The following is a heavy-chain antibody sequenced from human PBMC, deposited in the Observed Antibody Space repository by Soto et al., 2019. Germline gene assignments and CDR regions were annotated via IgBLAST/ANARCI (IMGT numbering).Heavy chain of an antibody. Sequence: QMQLAQSGAEVKKTGSSVKVSCKASGYTFTYRYLHWVRQAPGQALEWMGWITPFKGDTNYAQKFQDRVTITRDRSMSTAYMELSSLRSEDTAMYYCARSPWIGNSDAFDIWGQGTMVTVSS. CDR2: ITPFKGDT. D-gene: IGHD3-3*01. J-gene: IGHJ3*02. V-gene: IGHV1-45*02. CDR3: ARSPWIGNSDAFDI. CDR1: GYTFTYRY.